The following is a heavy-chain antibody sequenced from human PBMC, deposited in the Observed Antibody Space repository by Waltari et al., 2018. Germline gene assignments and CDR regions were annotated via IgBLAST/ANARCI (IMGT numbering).Heavy chain of an antibody. CDR1: GVSITSNRHY. D-gene: IGHD5-12*01. V-gene: IGHV4-39*01. CDR3: ATYIGASVGTAAFDV. J-gene: IGHJ3*01. CDR2: MSYSGAT. Sequence: QLQLQESGPGLVKPSETLSLTCSVSGVSITSNRHYWAWIRQPPGQGLEWIATMSYSGATYSSPSLESRVTVSRDTSKNQLSLKFVSVTAADTAVYYCATYIGASVGTAAFDVWGQGTMVTVSS.